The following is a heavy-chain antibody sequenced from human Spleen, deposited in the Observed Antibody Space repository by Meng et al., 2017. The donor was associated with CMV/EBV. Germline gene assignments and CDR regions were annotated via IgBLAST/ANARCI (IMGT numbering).Heavy chain of an antibody. CDR3: ARDWPWVFGVVIIGAYGMDV. D-gene: IGHD3-3*01. CDR1: EFTFSRYA. J-gene: IGHJ6*02. Sequence: GESLKISCVASEFTFSRYAMHWVRQAPGKGLEWVAVISYDGSNIFYADSVQGRFTISRDNSKNTLSLQMNSLRTEDTGVYYCARDWPWVFGVVIIGAYGMDVWGQGTTVTVSS. V-gene: IGHV3-30*04. CDR2: ISYDGSNI.